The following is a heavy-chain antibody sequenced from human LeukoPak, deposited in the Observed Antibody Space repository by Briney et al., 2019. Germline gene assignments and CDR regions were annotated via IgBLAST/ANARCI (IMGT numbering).Heavy chain of an antibody. Sequence: GGSLRLSCAASGFTVSRNYMNWVRQAPGKGLEWVSVIYSGGSTYYADSVKGRFTISRDNSKNTLYFQMNSLRAEDTAFYYCTRGSPILRGRPFDYWGQGTLVTVSS. J-gene: IGHJ4*02. D-gene: IGHD3-10*01. CDR1: GFTVSRNY. CDR3: TRGSPILRGRPFDY. CDR2: IYSGGST. V-gene: IGHV3-53*01.